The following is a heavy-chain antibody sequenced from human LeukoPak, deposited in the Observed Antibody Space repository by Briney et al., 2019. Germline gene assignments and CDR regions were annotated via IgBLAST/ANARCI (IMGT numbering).Heavy chain of an antibody. CDR3: ARDRLTPAAGTREVAY. Sequence: GASVKVSCKASGYTFTSYGISWVRQAPGQGLEWMGWISAYNGNTNYAQKLQGRVTMTTDTSTSTAYMELRSLRSDDTAVYYCARDRLTPAAGTREVAYWGQGTLVTVSS. CDR1: GYTFTSYG. V-gene: IGHV1-18*01. CDR2: ISAYNGNT. D-gene: IGHD6-13*01. J-gene: IGHJ4*02.